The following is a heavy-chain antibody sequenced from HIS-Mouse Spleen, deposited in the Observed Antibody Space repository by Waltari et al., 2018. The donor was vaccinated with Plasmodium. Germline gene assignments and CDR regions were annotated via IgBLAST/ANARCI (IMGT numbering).Heavy chain of an antibody. CDR2: INPNSGGT. CDR1: GYTFTGYY. Sequence: QVQLVQSGAEVKKPGASVKVSCKASGYTFTGYYLPWVRLAPGQGLEGRGGINPNSGGTNYAQKFQGRVTMTRDTSISTAYMELSRLRSDDTAVYYCARVLGYKAAAGTFVEYFQHWGQGTLVTVSS. D-gene: IGHD6-13*01. V-gene: IGHV1-2*02. J-gene: IGHJ1*01. CDR3: ARVLGYKAAAGTFVEYFQH.